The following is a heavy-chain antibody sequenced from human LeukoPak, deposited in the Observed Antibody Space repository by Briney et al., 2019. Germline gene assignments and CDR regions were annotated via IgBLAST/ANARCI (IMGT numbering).Heavy chain of an antibody. CDR2: IREERGQE. Sequence: GGSLRLSCVVSGIIFRNAWMNWVRQAPGKGLEWVANIREERGQEYYVDSVKGRFTISKNSAKNSLYLQMNTLRVEDTAMYYCASLDTAKQPLANHWGQGTLVTVSS. V-gene: IGHV3-7*03. D-gene: IGHD5-18*01. J-gene: IGHJ5*02. CDR1: GIIFRNAW. CDR3: ASLDTAKQPLANH.